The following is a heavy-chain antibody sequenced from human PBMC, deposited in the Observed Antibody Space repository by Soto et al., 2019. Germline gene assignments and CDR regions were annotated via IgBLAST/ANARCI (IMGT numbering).Heavy chain of an antibody. CDR2: ISGSGGST. V-gene: IGHV3-23*01. D-gene: IGHD2-21*02. Sequence: EVQLLESGGGLVQPGGSLRLSCAASGFTFSSYAMSWVRQAPGKGMEWVSAISGSGGSTYYADSVKGRFTISRDNSKNTLYLQMNSLRAEDTAVYYCAKQNGYGGNSELEYWGQGTLVTVSS. CDR1: GFTFSSYA. CDR3: AKQNGYGGNSELEY. J-gene: IGHJ4*02.